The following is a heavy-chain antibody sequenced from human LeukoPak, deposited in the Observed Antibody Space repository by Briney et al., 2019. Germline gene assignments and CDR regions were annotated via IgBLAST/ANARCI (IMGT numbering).Heavy chain of an antibody. V-gene: IGHV4-39*01. J-gene: IGHJ4*02. CDR3: ARHTSYSSSSLDY. Sequence: PSETLSLTCTVSGGSISSSSYYWGWIRQPPGKGLEWIGRIYYSGSTYYSPSLKSRVTISVDTSKNQFSLKLSSVPAADTAVYYCARHTSYSSSSLDYWGQGTLFTVSS. D-gene: IGHD6-6*01. CDR2: IYYSGST. CDR1: GGSISSSSYY.